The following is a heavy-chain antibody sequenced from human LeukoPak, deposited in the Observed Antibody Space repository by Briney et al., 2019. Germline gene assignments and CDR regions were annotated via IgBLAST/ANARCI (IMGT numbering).Heavy chain of an antibody. Sequence: SETLSHTCTVSGGSINIYYWSWIRQPPGKGLEWIGYIYYSGSTNYNPSLKSRVTISVDTSKNQFSLKLSSVTAADTAVYYCARHAYDSSAYQPHFDYWGQGTLVTVSS. CDR3: ARHAYDSSAYQPHFDY. CDR2: IYYSGST. V-gene: IGHV4-59*08. D-gene: IGHD3-22*01. CDR1: GGSINIYY. J-gene: IGHJ4*02.